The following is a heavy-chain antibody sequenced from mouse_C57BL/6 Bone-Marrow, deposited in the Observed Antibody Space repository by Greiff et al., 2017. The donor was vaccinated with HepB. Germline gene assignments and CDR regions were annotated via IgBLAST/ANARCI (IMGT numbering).Heavy chain of an antibody. V-gene: IGHV1-80*01. J-gene: IGHJ3*01. CDR3: ARLYDYDQTAWFAY. Sequence: SGAELVKPGASVKISCKASGYAFSSYWMNWVKQRPGKGLEWIGQIYPGDGDTNYNGKFKGKATLTADKSSSTAYMQLSSLTSEDSAVYFCARLYDYDQTAWFAYWGQGTLVTVSA. CDR2: IYPGDGDT. D-gene: IGHD2-4*01. CDR1: GYAFSSYW.